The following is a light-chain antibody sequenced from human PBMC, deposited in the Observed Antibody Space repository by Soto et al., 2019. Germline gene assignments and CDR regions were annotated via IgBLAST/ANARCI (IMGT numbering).Light chain of an antibody. CDR3: QQYNSYTCT. CDR1: QSISSW. CDR2: KAS. Sequence: DIQMTQSPSTLSASVGDRVTITCRASQSISSWLAWYQQKPGKVPKLLMYKASSLASGFPSRFSGSGSGTEFTLTISSLHRDDFASYYCQQYNSYTCTFCQGTKVEIK. J-gene: IGKJ1*01. V-gene: IGKV1-5*03.